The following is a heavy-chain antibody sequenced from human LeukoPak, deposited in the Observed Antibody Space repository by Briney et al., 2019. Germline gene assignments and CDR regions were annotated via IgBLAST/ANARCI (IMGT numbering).Heavy chain of an antibody. D-gene: IGHD2-8*01. CDR1: GYIFTGYY. J-gene: IGHJ4*02. V-gene: IGHV1-2*02. Sequence: VASVKVSCKASGYIFTGYYMHWVRQAPGQGLEWMGWINPNSGGTNNVQKFQGRVTITRDTSISTAYMELSRLRSDDTAVYYWARNPPGVRYGRPIFDFWGQGTLVTVSS. CDR3: ARNPPGVRYGRPIFDF. CDR2: INPNSGGT.